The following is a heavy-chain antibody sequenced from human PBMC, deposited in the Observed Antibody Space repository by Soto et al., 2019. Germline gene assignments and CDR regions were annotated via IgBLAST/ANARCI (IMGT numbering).Heavy chain of an antibody. D-gene: IGHD6-13*01. J-gene: IGHJ4*02. CDR2: ISYDGSNK. CDR3: AKVRRSSSWYTFDY. CDR1: GFTFSSYG. Sequence: SGGSLRLSCAASGFTFSSYGMHWVRQAPGKGLEWVAVISYDGSNKYYADSVKGRFTISRDNSKNTLYLQMNSLRAEDTAVYYCAKVRRSSSWYTFDYWGQGTLVTVSS. V-gene: IGHV3-30*18.